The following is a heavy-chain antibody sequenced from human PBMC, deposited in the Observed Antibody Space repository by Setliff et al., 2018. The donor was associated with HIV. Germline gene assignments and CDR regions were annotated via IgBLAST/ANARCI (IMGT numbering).Heavy chain of an antibody. J-gene: IGHJ4*02. CDR2: IYYSGST. CDR1: GGSISSGDYY. V-gene: IGHV4-30-4*08. CDR3: ARWEVRGPERRAERAIPSDY. D-gene: IGHD3-10*01. Sequence: SETLSLTCTVSGGSISSGDYYWSWIRQPPGKGLEWIGYIYYSGSTYYNPSLKSRVTISVDTSKNQFSLKLSSVTAADTAVYYSARWEVRGPERRAERAIPSDYWGQGTLVTVSS.